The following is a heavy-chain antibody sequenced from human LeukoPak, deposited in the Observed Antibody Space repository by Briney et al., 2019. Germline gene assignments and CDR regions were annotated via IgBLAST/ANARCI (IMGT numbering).Heavy chain of an antibody. D-gene: IGHD2-2*01. CDR3: ARGPAIPEYFQH. CDR1: GFTFSSYS. V-gene: IGHV3-21*01. CDR2: ISSSSSYI. J-gene: IGHJ1*01. Sequence: TGGSLRLSCAASGFTFSSYSMNWVRQAPGKGLEWVSSISSSSSYIYYADSVKGRFTISRDNAKNSLYLQMNSLRAEDTAVYYCARGPAIPEYFQHWGQGTLVTVSS.